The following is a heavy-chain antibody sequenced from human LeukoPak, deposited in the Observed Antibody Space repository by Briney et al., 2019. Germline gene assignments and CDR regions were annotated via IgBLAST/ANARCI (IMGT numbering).Heavy chain of an antibody. CDR1: GFTLSNHD. Sequence: GGSLRLSCTASGFTLSNHDMHWVRQATGKGLEWIATIASGSQTFYAGSVKGRFTISREDDKNSLYLQMNSLRAGDTAVYYCVREARGYHYTYFDYWGQGTLVTVSS. D-gene: IGHD5-18*01. V-gene: IGHV3-13*01. CDR3: VREARGYHYTYFDY. J-gene: IGHJ4*02. CDR2: IASGSQT.